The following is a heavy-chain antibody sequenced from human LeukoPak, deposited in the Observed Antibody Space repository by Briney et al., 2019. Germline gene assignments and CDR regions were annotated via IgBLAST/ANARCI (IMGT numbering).Heavy chain of an antibody. CDR1: GGSISSSSYY. D-gene: IGHD2-15*01. V-gene: IGHV4-39*07. J-gene: IGHJ4*02. CDR3: ARRLVVVAATSGYFDY. CDR2: INHSGST. Sequence: SETLSLTCTVSGGSISSSSYYWGWIRQPPGKGLEWIGEINHSGSTNYNPSLKSRVTISVDTSKNQFSLKLSSVTAADTAVYYCARRLVVVAATSGYFDYWGQGTLVTVSS.